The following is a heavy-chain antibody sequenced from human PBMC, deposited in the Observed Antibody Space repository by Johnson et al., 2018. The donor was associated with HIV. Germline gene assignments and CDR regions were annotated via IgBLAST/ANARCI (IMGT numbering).Heavy chain of an antibody. Sequence: QVQLVESGGGVVQPGRSLRLSCAASGFTFSSYGMHWVRQAPGKGLEWVAIISYDGSNKHYADSVKGRFTISRDNSKNILYLQMNSLRPEDTAVYYCARGGAGVAAAEDAFDIWGQGTMVTVSS. D-gene: IGHD6-13*01. CDR3: ARGGAGVAAAEDAFDI. J-gene: IGHJ3*02. CDR2: ISYDGSNK. V-gene: IGHV3-30*03. CDR1: GFTFSSYG.